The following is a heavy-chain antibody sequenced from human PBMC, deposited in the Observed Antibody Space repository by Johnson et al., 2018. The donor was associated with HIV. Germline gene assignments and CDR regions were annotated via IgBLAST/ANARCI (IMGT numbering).Heavy chain of an antibody. D-gene: IGHD3-22*01. CDR1: GFTFDDYA. V-gene: IGHV3-9*01. J-gene: IGHJ3*02. CDR2: ISWNSGSI. CDR3: AREGNYYDSSSPVFDI. Sequence: QLVESGGGLVQPGRSLRLSCAASGFTFDDYAMHWVRQAPGKGLEWVSGISWNSGSIGYADSVKGRFTISRDKSRNTLYLQMNSLRAEDTAVHYCAREGNYYDSSSPVFDILGQGTMVTVSS.